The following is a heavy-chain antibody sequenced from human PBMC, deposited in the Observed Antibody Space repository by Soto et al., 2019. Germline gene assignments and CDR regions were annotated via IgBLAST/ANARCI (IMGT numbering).Heavy chain of an antibody. CDR1: GFTFSSYG. D-gene: IGHD1-26*01. V-gene: IGHV3-33*01. CDR2: IWYDGSNK. J-gene: IGHJ6*01. Sequence: QVQLVESGGGVVQPGRSLRLSCAASGFTFSSYGMHWVRQAPGKGLEWVAVIWYDGSNKYYADSVKGRFTISRDNSKNTLYLQMNSLRAEATAVYYCARGKVGALSYYYYRMEVWGQATTVSASS. CDR3: ARGKVGALSYYYYRMEV.